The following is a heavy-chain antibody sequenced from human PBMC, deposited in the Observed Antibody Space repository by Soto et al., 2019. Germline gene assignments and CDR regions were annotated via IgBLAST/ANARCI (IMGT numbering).Heavy chain of an antibody. CDR2: IVVGSGNT. D-gene: IGHD1-26*01. V-gene: IGHV1-58*01. CDR1: GFTFTSSA. Sequence: SVKVSCKASGFTFTSSAVQWVRQARGQRLEWIGWIVVGSGNTNYAQKFQERVTITRDMSTSTAYMELSSLRSEDTAVYYCAEDPVGAIQFDYWGQGTLVTVSS. CDR3: AEDPVGAIQFDY. J-gene: IGHJ4*02.